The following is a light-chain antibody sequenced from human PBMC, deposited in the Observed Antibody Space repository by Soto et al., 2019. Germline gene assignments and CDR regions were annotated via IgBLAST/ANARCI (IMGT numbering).Light chain of an antibody. V-gene: IGLV2-14*03. Sequence: QSVLTQPASVSGSPGQSITISCTGTSSDVGGYNYVSWYQQHPGKVPKLMICEVFRRPSGISDRFSGSKSGNTASLTISGLQAEDEADYYCCSYTTTSTFVFGGGTKLTVL. CDR2: EVF. CDR1: SSDVGGYNY. J-gene: IGLJ2*01. CDR3: CSYTTTSTFV.